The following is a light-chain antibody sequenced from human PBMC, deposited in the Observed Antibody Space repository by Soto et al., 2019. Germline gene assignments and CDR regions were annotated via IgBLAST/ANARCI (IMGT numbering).Light chain of an antibody. J-gene: IGLJ3*02. Sequence: QSVLTQPPSVSGAPGQRVTISCTGSSSNIGAGYDVHWYQQLPGTAPKLLIYGNSNRPSGVPDRFSGSKSGTSASLAITGLQAEDEVDYYCQSYDSSLSGSVFGGGPKLTVL. CDR1: SSNIGAGYD. V-gene: IGLV1-40*01. CDR3: QSYDSSLSGSV. CDR2: GNS.